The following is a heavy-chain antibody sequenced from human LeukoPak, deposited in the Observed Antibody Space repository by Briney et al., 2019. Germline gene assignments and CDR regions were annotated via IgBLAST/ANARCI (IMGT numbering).Heavy chain of an antibody. D-gene: IGHD6-19*01. J-gene: IGHJ4*02. V-gene: IGHV3-30*04. CDR3: AKGGLKFSSGWYYFDY. CDR1: GFTFSSYA. Sequence: GGSLRLSCAASGFTFSSYAMHWVRQAPGKGLEWVAVISYDGSNKYYADSVKGRFTISRDNSENTLYLQMNSLRAEDTAVYYCAKGGLKFSSGWYYFDYWGQGTLVTVSS. CDR2: ISYDGSNK.